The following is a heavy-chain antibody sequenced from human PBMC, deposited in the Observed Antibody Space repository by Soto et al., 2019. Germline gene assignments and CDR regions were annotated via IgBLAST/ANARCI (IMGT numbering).Heavy chain of an antibody. J-gene: IGHJ4*02. V-gene: IGHV3-23*01. Sequence: GGSLRLSCAASGFTFSNYAMSWVRQAPGKGLEWVSGLSDSGGSTFYADSVKGRFTISRDNAKDSLSLQMNSRRGEDTAFYYCARDVGPVTIFGEALSGYFDFWGQGTLVTVSS. D-gene: IGHD3-3*01. CDR3: ARDVGPVTIFGEALSGYFDF. CDR2: LSDSGGST. CDR1: GFTFSNYA.